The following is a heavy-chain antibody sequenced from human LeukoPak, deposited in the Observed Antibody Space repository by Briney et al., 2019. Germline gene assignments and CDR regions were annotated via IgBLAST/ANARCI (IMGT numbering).Heavy chain of an antibody. CDR3: ARVGTTTGGYDC. Sequence: SETLSLTCAVHGGSFSGYYWSWIRQPPGKGLEWIGEINHSGSTNYNPSLKSRVTISADTSKNQFSLKLSSVTAADTAVYYCARVGTTTGGYDCWGQGTLVTVSS. J-gene: IGHJ4*02. CDR2: INHSGST. CDR1: GGSFSGYY. D-gene: IGHD1-1*01. V-gene: IGHV4-34*01.